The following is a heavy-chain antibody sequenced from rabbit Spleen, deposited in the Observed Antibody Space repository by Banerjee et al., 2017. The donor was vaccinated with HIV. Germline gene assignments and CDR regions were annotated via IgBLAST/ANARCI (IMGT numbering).Heavy chain of an antibody. J-gene: IGHJ6*01. CDR1: GFSFSSSYY. V-gene: IGHV1S40*01. Sequence: QSLEESGGDLVKPGASLTLACTASGFSFSSSYYMCWVRQAPGKGLEWIACIYAGSFDSTVYASWAKGRFTISRTSSTTVTLQVTSLTAADTATYFCARDTSSSFSSYGMDLWGPGTLVTVS. CDR3: ARDTSSSFSSYGMDL. D-gene: IGHD1-1*01. CDR2: IYAGSFDST.